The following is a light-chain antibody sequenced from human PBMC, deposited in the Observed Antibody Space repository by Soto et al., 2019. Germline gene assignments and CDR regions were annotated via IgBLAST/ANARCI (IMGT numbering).Light chain of an antibody. CDR3: QLRYNWTLT. Sequence: EIVLSQSPATLSLSPGERATLSCRASQSVGIYLAWYQQKPGQAPRLLIYDASNTAIGIPARFSGSGSGTDFTLTISSLEPEDFAVYYCQLRYNWTLTFGGGTKVEIK. CDR2: DAS. V-gene: IGKV3-11*01. J-gene: IGKJ4*01. CDR1: QSVGIY.